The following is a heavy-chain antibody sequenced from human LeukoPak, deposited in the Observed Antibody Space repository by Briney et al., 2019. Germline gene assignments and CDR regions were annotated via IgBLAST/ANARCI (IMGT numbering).Heavy chain of an antibody. CDR2: IIPIFGTA. Sequence: PVKVSCKASGGTFSSYAISWVRQAPGQGLEWMGGIIPIFGTANYAQKFQGRVTITADESTSTAYMELSSLRSEDTAVYYCARSRVCGSGGNWFDPWGQGTLVTVSS. V-gene: IGHV1-69*01. D-gene: IGHD3-10*01. CDR1: GGTFSSYA. CDR3: ARSRVCGSGGNWFDP. J-gene: IGHJ5*02.